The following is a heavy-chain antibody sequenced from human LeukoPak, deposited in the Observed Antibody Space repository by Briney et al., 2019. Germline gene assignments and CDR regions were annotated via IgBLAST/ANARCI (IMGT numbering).Heavy chain of an antibody. Sequence: GGSLRLSCAASGFTFSGSPMHWVRQASGKGLEWVGRIRSRSNSYATAYAASVKGRFTISRGDSKNTAYLQMNSLKTGDTAMYYCTRQERVGAPFDYWGQGILVTVSS. J-gene: IGHJ4*02. D-gene: IGHD1-26*01. CDR3: TRQERVGAPFDY. CDR2: IRSRSNSYAT. V-gene: IGHV3-73*01. CDR1: GFTFSGSP.